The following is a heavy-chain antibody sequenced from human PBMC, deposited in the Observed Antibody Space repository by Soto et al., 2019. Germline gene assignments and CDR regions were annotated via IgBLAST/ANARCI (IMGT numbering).Heavy chain of an antibody. V-gene: IGHV1-69*13. D-gene: IGHD6-13*01. J-gene: IGHJ6*02. Sequence: SVKVSCKASGGTFSSYAISWVRQAPGQGLEWMGGIIPIFGTANYAQKFQGRVTITADESTSTAYMELSSLRSEDTAVYYCARDHLAADTPPRYYGMDVWGQGTTVTVAS. CDR1: GGTFSSYA. CDR2: IIPIFGTA. CDR3: ARDHLAADTPPRYYGMDV.